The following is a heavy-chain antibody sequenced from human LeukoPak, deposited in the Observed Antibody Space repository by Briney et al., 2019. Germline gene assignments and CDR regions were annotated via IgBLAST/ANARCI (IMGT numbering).Heavy chain of an antibody. J-gene: IGHJ5*02. V-gene: IGHV3-30*04. CDR2: MSFDGSHK. CDR1: AFTFSSYA. Sequence: PGRSLRLSCAASAFTFSSYAMHWVRQAPGKGLEWVAVMSFDGSHKYYADSVKGRFTISRDNSKNTLYLQMNSLRAEDTAVYYCASSSWSRSNWFDPWGQGTLVTVSS. CDR3: ASSSWSRSNWFDP. D-gene: IGHD6-13*01.